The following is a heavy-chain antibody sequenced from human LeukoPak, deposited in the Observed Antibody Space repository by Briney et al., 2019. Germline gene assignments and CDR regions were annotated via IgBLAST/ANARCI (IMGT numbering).Heavy chain of an antibody. D-gene: IGHD5-12*01. CDR3: ARDEVWWLNPSALDY. CDR1: GFTFSSYA. J-gene: IGHJ4*02. V-gene: IGHV3-30*04. Sequence: GGSLRLSCAASGFTFSSYAMHWVRQAPGKGLEWVAVISYDGSNKYYADSVKGRFTISRDNSKNTLYLQMNSLRAEDTAVYYCARDEVWWLNPSALDYWGQGTLVTVSS. CDR2: ISYDGSNK.